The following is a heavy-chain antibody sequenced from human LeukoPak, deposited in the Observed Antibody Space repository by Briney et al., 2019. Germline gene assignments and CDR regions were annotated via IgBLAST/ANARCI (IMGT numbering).Heavy chain of an antibody. CDR1: GYTFTGYY. CDR2: INPNSGGT. D-gene: IGHD1-7*01. Sequence: GASVKVSCKASGYTFTGYYMHWVRQAPGQGLEWMGWINPNSGGTNYAQKFQGRVTMTRDTSISTAYMELSRLRSDDTAVYYCARVRNWNYGGSDYWGQGTLATVSS. V-gene: IGHV1-2*02. CDR3: ARVRNWNYGGSDY. J-gene: IGHJ4*02.